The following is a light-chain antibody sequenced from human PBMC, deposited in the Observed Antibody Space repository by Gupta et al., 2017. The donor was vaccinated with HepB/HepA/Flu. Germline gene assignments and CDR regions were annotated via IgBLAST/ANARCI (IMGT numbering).Light chain of an antibody. CDR2: GAS. J-gene: IGKJ1*01. CDR3: HQYHTWPQT. Sequence: EIVMTQSPATLSVSPGQRAMMSCRATQSFSNNLAWYQQKPGQAPLLIIYGASVRATGVPARFSGSGSGTYFTLTISNLQAEDFAIYYCHQYHTWPQTFGQGTKVEIK. V-gene: IGKV3-15*01. CDR1: QSFSNN.